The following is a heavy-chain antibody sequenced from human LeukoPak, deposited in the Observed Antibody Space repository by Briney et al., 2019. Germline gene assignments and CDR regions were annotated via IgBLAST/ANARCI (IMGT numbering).Heavy chain of an antibody. CDR1: GFTVAGNH. CDR3: ARDRDGYNVNWFDP. V-gene: IGHV3-53*05. J-gene: IGHJ5*02. Sequence: GGPLRLSCAASGFTVAGNHMTWVRQAPGKGLEWVSLLYSVGSTYYSDSVKGRFTISRDNLKNVLYLQMNSLRPEDTAVYYCARDRDGYNVNWFDPWGQGTLVTVSS. D-gene: IGHD5-24*01. CDR2: LYSVGST.